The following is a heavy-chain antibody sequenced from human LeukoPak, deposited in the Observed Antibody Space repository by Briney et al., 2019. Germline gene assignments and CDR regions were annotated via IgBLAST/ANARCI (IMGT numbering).Heavy chain of an antibody. CDR2: IYYSGST. CDR1: GGSISSYY. CDR3: ARAVVPAAIIDY. V-gene: IGHV4-59*01. J-gene: IGHJ4*02. D-gene: IGHD2-2*02. Sequence: PSETLSLTCTVSGGSISSYYWSWIRQPPGKGLEWIGYIYYSGSTNYNPSLKSRVTISVDTSKNQFSLELSSVTAADTAVYYCARAVVPAAIIDYWGQGTLVTVSS.